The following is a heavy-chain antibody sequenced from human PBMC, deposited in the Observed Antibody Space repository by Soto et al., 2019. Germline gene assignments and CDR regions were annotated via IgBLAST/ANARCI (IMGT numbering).Heavy chain of an antibody. CDR2: IFSSGTT. Sequence: SETLSLTCTVSGDSISSGNKYWGWIRQPPGKGLEWIGYIFSSGTTYYNPSLKSRLTMSLDASQNQFSLKLNSLTDADTAVYFCARVPSPFDYYYAMDVWGQGTTVTVS. V-gene: IGHV4-30-4*01. J-gene: IGHJ6*02. CDR1: GDSISSGNKY. D-gene: IGHD3-16*01. CDR3: ARVPSPFDYYYAMDV.